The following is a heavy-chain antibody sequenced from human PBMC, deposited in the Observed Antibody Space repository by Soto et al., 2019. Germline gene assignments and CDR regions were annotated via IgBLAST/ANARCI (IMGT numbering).Heavy chain of an antibody. J-gene: IGHJ5*02. CDR1: GGSISSSSYY. Sequence: PSETLSFTCTVSGGSISSSSYYWGWIRQPPGKGLEWIGSIYYSGSTYYNPSLKRRVTISVDTSKNQLSLRLSSVTAADTAVYYCARHWAGYCSSTSCYKFDPWGLGTLVTVS. V-gene: IGHV4-39*01. D-gene: IGHD2-2*02. CDR2: IYYSGST. CDR3: ARHWAGYCSSTSCYKFDP.